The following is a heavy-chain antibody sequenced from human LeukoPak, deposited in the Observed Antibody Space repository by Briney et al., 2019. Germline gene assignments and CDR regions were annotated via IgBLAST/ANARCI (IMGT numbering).Heavy chain of an antibody. D-gene: IGHD4-23*01. CDR1: GYTFTGYY. CDR2: INPNSGGT. J-gene: IGHJ5*02. V-gene: IGHV1-2*02. CDR3: ARGPRAVKNWFDP. Sequence: ASVKVSCKASGYTFTGYYMHWVRQAPGQGLEWMGWINPNSGGTNYAQKFQGRVTMTRDTSISTAYMELSRLRSDDTAVYYCARGPRAVKNWFDPWAREPWSPSPQ.